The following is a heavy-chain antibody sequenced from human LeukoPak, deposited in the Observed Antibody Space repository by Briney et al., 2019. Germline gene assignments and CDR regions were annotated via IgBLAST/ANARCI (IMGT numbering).Heavy chain of an antibody. CDR3: ASSKYQLLS. CDR2: IYSRGST. V-gene: IGHV4-31*03. CDR1: GGSISSGGYY. J-gene: IGHJ5*02. Sequence: SETLSLTCTVSGGSISSGGYYWTWIRQHPGKGLEWIGYIYSRGSTYYSPSLKSRVTISVDTSRNQFSLKLSSVTAADTAMYYCASSKYQLLSWGQGTLVTVSS. D-gene: IGHD2-2*01.